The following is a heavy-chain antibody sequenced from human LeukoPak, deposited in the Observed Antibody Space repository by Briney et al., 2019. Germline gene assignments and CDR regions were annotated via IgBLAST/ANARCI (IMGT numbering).Heavy chain of an antibody. Sequence: SVKVSCKASGGTFSSYAISWVRQAPGQGLEWMGGIIPIFGTANYAQKFQGRVTITADESTSTAYMELSSLRSEDTAVYYCATPFYGYSSGWYGVYFDYWGQGTLVTVSS. V-gene: IGHV1-69*13. CDR3: ATPFYGYSSGWYGVYFDY. D-gene: IGHD6-19*01. CDR2: IIPIFGTA. J-gene: IGHJ4*02. CDR1: GGTFSSYA.